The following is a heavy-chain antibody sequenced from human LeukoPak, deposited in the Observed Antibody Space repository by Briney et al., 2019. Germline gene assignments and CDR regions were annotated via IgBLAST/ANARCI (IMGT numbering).Heavy chain of an antibody. Sequence: PSETLSLTCTVSGGSISSSSYYWGWIRQPPGKGLEWIGSIYYSGSTYYNPSLKSRVTISVDTSKNQFSLKLSSVTAADTAVYYCARLTATYYDFWSGYYPTHYFDYWGQGTLVTVSS. CDR3: ARLTATYYDFWSGYYPTHYFDY. J-gene: IGHJ4*02. CDR2: IYYSGST. D-gene: IGHD3-3*01. CDR1: GGSISSSSYY. V-gene: IGHV4-39*01.